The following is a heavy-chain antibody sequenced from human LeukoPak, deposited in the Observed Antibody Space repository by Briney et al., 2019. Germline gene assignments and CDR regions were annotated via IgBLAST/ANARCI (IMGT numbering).Heavy chain of an antibody. V-gene: IGHV3-23*01. D-gene: IGHD3-9*01. CDR1: GFTFSSYA. J-gene: IGHJ4*02. CDR2: ISGSGGST. Sequence: GGSLRLSCAASGFTFSSYAMSWVRQAPGKGLEWVSAISGSGGSTYYADSVKGRFTISRDNPKNTLYLQMNSLRAEDTAVYYCAKVKPYYDILTGYPPTGFDYWGQGTLVTVSS. CDR3: AKVKPYYDILTGYPPTGFDY.